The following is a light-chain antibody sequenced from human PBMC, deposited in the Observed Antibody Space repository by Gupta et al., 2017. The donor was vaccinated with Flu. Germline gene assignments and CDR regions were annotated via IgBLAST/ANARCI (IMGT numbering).Light chain of an antibody. CDR2: HAS. Sequence: PYSVSASVGDRVTITCRASQGVGTWIAWYQQKPGKAPKLLIYHASTLQSGVPSRFSGSGSGTDFTLTITGLQPEDFATYYCQQSDNFPRTFGQGTKVEVK. CDR1: QGVGTW. CDR3: QQSDNFPRT. V-gene: IGKV1-12*01. J-gene: IGKJ1*01.